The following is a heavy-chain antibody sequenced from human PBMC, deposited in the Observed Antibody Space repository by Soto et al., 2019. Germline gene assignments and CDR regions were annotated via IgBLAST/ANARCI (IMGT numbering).Heavy chain of an antibody. V-gene: IGHV1-18*01. CDR1: GYTFTSYG. D-gene: IGHD2-8*01. CDR2: ISAYNGDT. CDR3: ARSGAYCTSITCLFDSF. J-gene: IGHJ4*02. Sequence: QAQLVQYGGEVKKPGASVKVSCRASGYTFTSYGYAWVRQAPGQGLEWTGWISAYNGDTNYAQKFQGRVTLTTETTTTTAHMELRNLGSDDTAVYYCARSGAYCTSITCLFDSFWGLGTLVTVSS.